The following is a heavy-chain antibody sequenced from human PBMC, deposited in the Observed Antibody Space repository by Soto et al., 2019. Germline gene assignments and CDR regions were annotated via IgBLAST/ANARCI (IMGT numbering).Heavy chain of an antibody. D-gene: IGHD2-2*01. CDR3: VRDQKYFRVNGNWFDS. V-gene: IGHV1-18*04. Sequence: QVQLMQSGTEVKKPGASVTVSCKASGYTSADFGISCVRQAPGQGLEWMGWVSGNNGASNPAPKVQGRITMTLDTSKGVSSMALRSLRSDDTAIYYCVRDQKYFRVNGNWFDSWGQGTLVSVSS. CDR1: GYTSADFG. CDR2: VSGNNGAS. J-gene: IGHJ5*01.